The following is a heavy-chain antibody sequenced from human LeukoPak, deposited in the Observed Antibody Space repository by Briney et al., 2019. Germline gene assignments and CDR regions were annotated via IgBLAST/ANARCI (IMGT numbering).Heavy chain of an antibody. CDR1: GYTFTSYY. CDR2: INPSGGST. J-gene: IGHJ3*02. V-gene: IGHV1-46*03. Sequence: ASVKVSCKASGYTFTSYYMHWVRQAPGQGLEWMGIINPSGGSTSYAQKFQGRVTMTRDTSTSTVYMELSSLRSEDTAVYYCASSNGYCCSTSCYNHAFDIWGQGTMVTVSS. D-gene: IGHD2-2*02. CDR3: ASSNGYCCSTSCYNHAFDI.